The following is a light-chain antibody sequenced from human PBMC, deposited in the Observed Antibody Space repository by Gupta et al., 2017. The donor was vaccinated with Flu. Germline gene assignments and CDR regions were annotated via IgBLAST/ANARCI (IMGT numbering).Light chain of an antibody. V-gene: IGKV3-15*01. CDR2: GAS. Sequence: EIVMTQSPATLAVSPGERATLSCRASQSVSSNLAWYQQKPGQAPRLLIYGASTTATGIPARFSGSGSGTEFTLTISSRQSEDFAVYYCQQYNNWPRRTFGQGTKVEIK. CDR1: QSVSSN. CDR3: QQYNNWPRRT. J-gene: IGKJ1*01.